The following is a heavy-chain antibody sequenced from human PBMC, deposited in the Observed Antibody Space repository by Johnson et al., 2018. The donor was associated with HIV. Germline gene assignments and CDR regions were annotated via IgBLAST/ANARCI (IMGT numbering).Heavy chain of an antibody. CDR1: GFTFDDYA. V-gene: IGHV3-23*04. CDR3: ARARDRSSSRDAFDI. J-gene: IGHJ3*02. Sequence: MQLVESGGGVVQPGRSLRLSCAASGFTFDDYAMHWVRQAPGKGLEWVSAISGSGGSTYYADSVKGRFTISRDNSKNTLYLQMNSLRAEDTAGYYCARARDRSSSRDAFDIWGQGTMVTVSS. D-gene: IGHD6-13*01. CDR2: ISGSGGST.